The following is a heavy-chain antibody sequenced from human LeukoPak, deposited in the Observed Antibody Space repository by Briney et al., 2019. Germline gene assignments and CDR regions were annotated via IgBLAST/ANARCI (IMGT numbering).Heavy chain of an antibody. CDR1: GASINSHY. CDR3: ARSPSNWNYNY. J-gene: IGHJ4*02. D-gene: IGHD1-7*01. V-gene: IGHV4-59*11. CDR2: IYYSGTT. Sequence: SETLSLTCTVSGASINSHYWSWFRQPPEKGLGWIGHIYYSGTTFYNPSLNSRVTISVDTSKNQFSLKLSSVTAADTAMYYCARSPSNWNYNYWGQGTLVTVSS.